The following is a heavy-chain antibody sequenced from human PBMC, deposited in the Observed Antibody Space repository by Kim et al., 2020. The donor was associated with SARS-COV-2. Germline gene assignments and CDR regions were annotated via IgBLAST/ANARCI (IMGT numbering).Heavy chain of an antibody. CDR2: ISYDGSNK. CDR3: ARPNSGSYLSYFDY. CDR1: GFTFSSYA. V-gene: IGHV3-30-3*01. D-gene: IGHD1-26*01. J-gene: IGHJ4*02. Sequence: GESLRLSCAASGFTFSSYAMHWVRQAPGKGLEWVAVISYDGSNKYYADSVKGRFTISRDNSKNTLYLQMNSLRAEDTAVYYCARPNSGSYLSYFDYWGQGTLVTVSS.